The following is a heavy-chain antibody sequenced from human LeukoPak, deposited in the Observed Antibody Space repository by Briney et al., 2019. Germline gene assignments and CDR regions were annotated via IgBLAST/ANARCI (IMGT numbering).Heavy chain of an antibody. D-gene: IGHD5-18*01. Sequence: PSETLSLTCTVSGASISDSDFFWAWVRQPPGKGLEWIGNIYYSGTTYYNPSLKSRVSVSMDTSKNQFSLKLSSVTAADTAVYYCARGQRADAFDIWGQGTMVTVSS. CDR1: GASISDSDFF. CDR2: IYYSGTT. V-gene: IGHV4-39*01. J-gene: IGHJ3*02. CDR3: ARGQRADAFDI.